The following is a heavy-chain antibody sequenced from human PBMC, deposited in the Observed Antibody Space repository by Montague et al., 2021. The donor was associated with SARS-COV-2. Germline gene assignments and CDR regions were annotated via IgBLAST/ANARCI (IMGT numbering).Heavy chain of an antibody. J-gene: IGHJ4*02. CDR3: ARGSRQWLVRPPHYYYFDY. Sequence: SETLSLTCAVYGGSFSSYYWSWIRQPPGKGLEWIGEINHSGSTNYNPSLKSRVTISVDTSKNQFSLKLSSGTAADTAVYYCARGSRQWLVRPPHYYYFDYWGQGTLVTVSS. D-gene: IGHD6-19*01. CDR1: GGSFSSYY. CDR2: INHSGST. V-gene: IGHV4-34*01.